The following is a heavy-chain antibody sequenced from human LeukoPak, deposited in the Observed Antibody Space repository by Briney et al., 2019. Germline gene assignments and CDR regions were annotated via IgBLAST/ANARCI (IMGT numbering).Heavy chain of an antibody. CDR2: INPNSGGT. J-gene: IGHJ4*02. Sequence: ASVKVSCKASGYTFTGYYMHWVRQAPGQGLEWMGWINPNSGGTNYAQKFQGRVTITRDTSISTAYMELSRLRSDDAAVYYCARDLAAATGNDYWGQGTLVTVSS. D-gene: IGHD6-13*01. V-gene: IGHV1-2*02. CDR3: ARDLAAATGNDY. CDR1: GYTFTGYY.